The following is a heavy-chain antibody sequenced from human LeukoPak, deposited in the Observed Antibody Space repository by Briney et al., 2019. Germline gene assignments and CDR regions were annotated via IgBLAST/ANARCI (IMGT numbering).Heavy chain of an antibody. CDR1: GFTFSSYW. V-gene: IGHV3-21*01. CDR3: ASAAWDCSGGSCYP. D-gene: IGHD2-15*01. J-gene: IGHJ5*02. CDR2: ISSSSSYI. Sequence: GGSLRLSCAASGFTFSSYWKSWVRQAPGKGLEWVSSISSSSSYIYYADSVKGRFTISRDNAKNSLYLQMNSLRAEDTAVYYCASAAWDCSGGSCYPWGQGTLVTVSS.